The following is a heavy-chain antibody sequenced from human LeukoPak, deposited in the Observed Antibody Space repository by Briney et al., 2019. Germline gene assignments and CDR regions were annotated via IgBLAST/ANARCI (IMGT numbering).Heavy chain of an antibody. Sequence: GGSLRLSCAASGLTVSTNYMSWVRQAPGKGLEWVSVIYSGGSTYYPDSVKGRFTMSRDNSKNTLSLQMNSLRGEDTAVYYCARNVVVGDTDYFDYWGQGTLVTVS. CDR2: IYSGGST. V-gene: IGHV3-66*01. J-gene: IGHJ4*02. CDR3: ARNVVVGDTDYFDY. D-gene: IGHD2-15*01. CDR1: GLTVSTNY.